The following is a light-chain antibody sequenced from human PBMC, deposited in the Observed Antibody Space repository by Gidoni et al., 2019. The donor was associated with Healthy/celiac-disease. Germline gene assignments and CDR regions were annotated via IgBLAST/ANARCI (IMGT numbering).Light chain of an antibody. J-gene: IGKJ2*01. CDR1: QDISNY. Sequence: LSASVGDRITITCQASQDISNYLNWYQQKPGKAPKLLIYDASTLETGVPSRFSGSGSGTDFTFTISSLQPEDIATYYCQQYDNLPYTFGQGTKLEIK. CDR3: QQYDNLPYT. CDR2: DAS. V-gene: IGKV1-33*01.